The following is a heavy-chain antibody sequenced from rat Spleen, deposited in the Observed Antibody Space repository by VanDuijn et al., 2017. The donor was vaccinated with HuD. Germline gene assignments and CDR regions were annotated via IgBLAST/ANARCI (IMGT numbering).Heavy chain of an antibody. CDR1: GFTFSNFP. J-gene: IGHJ4*01. V-gene: IGHV5-25*01. CDR3: ARHGRGERTYYYVMDV. CDR2: ISTGGDNT. Sequence: EVQLVESGGGLVQPGRSMKISCAASGFTFSNFPMAWVRQAPTKGLEWVAYISTGGDNTYYRDSVQGRFTISRDNAKSTLYLQMDNLKSEDTATYYCARHGRGERTYYYVMDVWGQGASVTVSS. D-gene: IGHD4-3*01.